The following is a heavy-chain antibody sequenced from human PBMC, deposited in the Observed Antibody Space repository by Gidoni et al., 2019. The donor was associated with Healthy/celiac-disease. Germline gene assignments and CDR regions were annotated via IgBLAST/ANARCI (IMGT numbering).Heavy chain of an antibody. CDR1: GFTFSSYA. D-gene: IGHD6-13*01. V-gene: IGHV3-23*01. CDR2: ISGSGGST. Sequence: EVQLLESGGGLVQPGGSLSLSCAASGFTFSSYAMSWVRQAPGKGLEWVSAISGSGGSTYYADSVKGRFTISRDNSKNTLYLQMNSLRAEDTAVYYCAKDSRQQLSRDVWGQGTTVTVSS. CDR3: AKDSRQQLSRDV. J-gene: IGHJ6*02.